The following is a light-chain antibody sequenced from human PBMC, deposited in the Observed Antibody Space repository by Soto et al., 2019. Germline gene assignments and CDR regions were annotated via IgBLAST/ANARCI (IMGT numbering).Light chain of an antibody. CDR2: DAS. Sequence: EIVLTQSPGTLSLSPGERATLSCRASQNVGSRYLAWYQQKPGQAPRLFIYDASSRATGIPDRFSGSGSGTDFTLTISRLEPEDFAVYYCQQYGTSPPITFGQGTRLEIK. J-gene: IGKJ5*01. CDR3: QQYGTSPPIT. V-gene: IGKV3-20*01. CDR1: QNVGSRY.